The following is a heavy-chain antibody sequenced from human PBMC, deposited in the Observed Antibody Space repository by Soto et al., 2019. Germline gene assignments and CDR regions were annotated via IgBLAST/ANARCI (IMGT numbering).Heavy chain of an antibody. CDR2: IVPIYGIP. CDR1: GGTFNTHA. V-gene: IGHV1-69*13. D-gene: IGHD2-2*01. Sequence: SVKVSCKTSGGTFNTHAISWVRQAPGHGFEWMGGIVPIYGIPSHAQKFQGRVTITADEPTTTVYTELSSLRSDDTAVYYCARGPTWKASYHSCCSDVWGQGTTLSVSS. J-gene: IGHJ6*02. CDR3: ARGPTWKASYHSCCSDV.